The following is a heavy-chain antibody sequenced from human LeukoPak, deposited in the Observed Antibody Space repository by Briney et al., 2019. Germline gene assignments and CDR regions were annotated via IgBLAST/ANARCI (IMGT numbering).Heavy chain of an antibody. CDR3: AKDLQAPSSVLLWFGEFGFDY. CDR1: GFTFSSYG. J-gene: IGHJ4*02. CDR2: ISYDGSNK. Sequence: PGRSLRLSCAASGFTFSSYGMHWVRQAPGKGLEWVAVISYDGSNKYYADSVKGRFTISRDNSKNTLYLQMNSLRAEDTAVYYCAKDLQAPSSVLLWFGEFGFDYWGQGTLVTVSS. D-gene: IGHD3-10*01. V-gene: IGHV3-30*18.